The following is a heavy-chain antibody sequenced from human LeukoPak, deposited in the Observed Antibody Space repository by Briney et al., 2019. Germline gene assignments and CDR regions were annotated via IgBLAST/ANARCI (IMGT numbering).Heavy chain of an antibody. CDR1: GGSISSYY. Sequence: SETLSLTCTVSGGSISSYYWSWIRQPAGKGLECIGRIYTSGSTNYNPSLKSRVTMSVDTSKNQFSLKLSSVTAADTAVYYCARGRRLTGTADAFDIWGQGTMVTVSS. CDR2: IYTSGST. D-gene: IGHD1-20*01. V-gene: IGHV4-4*07. CDR3: ARGRRLTGTADAFDI. J-gene: IGHJ3*02.